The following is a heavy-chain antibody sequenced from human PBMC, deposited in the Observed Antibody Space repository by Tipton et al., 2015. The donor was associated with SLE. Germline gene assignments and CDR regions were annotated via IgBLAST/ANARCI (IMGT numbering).Heavy chain of an antibody. Sequence: QLVQSGGGLVKPGGSLRLSCAASGFTFSSYSMNWVRQAPGKGLEWVSLASGDGRNTYFADSVKGRFTISRDNSKNTLYLEMNSLRVEDTAVYYCARDRQAYSGYDPVDYWCQGTLVTVSS. J-gene: IGHJ4*02. V-gene: IGHV3-21*06. CDR2: ASGDGRNT. CDR1: GFTFSSYS. D-gene: IGHD5-12*01. CDR3: ARDRQAYSGYDPVDY.